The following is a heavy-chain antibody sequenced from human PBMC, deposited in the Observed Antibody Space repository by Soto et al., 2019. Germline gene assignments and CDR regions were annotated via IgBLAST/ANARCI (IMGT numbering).Heavy chain of an antibody. V-gene: IGHV3-23*01. CDR3: AKDPRGVVERSVYGMDV. Sequence: EVQVLESGGGLVQSGGSLRLSCAASGFTFSTYGMSWVRQAPGEGLEWVSAISGSGGSTYYADSVKGRFTISRDNSKNTLYLQMNSLRAEDTAVYYCAKDPRGVVERSVYGMDVWGQGTTVTVSS. D-gene: IGHD3-10*01. CDR1: GFTFSTYG. CDR2: ISGSGGST. J-gene: IGHJ6*02.